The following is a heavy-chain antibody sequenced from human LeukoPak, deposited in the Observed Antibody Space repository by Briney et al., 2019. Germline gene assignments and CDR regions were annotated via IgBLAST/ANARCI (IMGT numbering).Heavy chain of an antibody. CDR2: IYKIGTT. V-gene: IGHV4-59*01. J-gene: IGHJ4*02. CDR3: VIGVGWQPDY. Sequence: SETLSLTCTVSGGSFSSYYWSWIRQPPGKGLEWIGHIYKIGTTNYNPSLKSRLTISADTSKNQFSLKLRSVTAADTAVYYCVIGVGWQPDYWGQGALVTVSS. D-gene: IGHD2-15*01. CDR1: GGSFSSYY.